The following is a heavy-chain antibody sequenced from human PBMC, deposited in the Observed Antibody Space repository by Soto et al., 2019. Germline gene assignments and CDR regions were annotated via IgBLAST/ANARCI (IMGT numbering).Heavy chain of an antibody. V-gene: IGHV1-69*08. D-gene: IGHD6-19*01. CDR1: GGTFSSYT. CDR3: AREVAGTEGAY. J-gene: IGHJ4*02. CDR2: IIPILGIA. Sequence: QVQLVQSGAEVKKPGSSVKVSCKTSGGTFSSYTISWVRQAPGQGLECMGRIIPILGIANYAQKFQGRVTITADQATITSYMELSSLRSEDTAVYYCAREVAGTEGAYWGQGTLVTVSS.